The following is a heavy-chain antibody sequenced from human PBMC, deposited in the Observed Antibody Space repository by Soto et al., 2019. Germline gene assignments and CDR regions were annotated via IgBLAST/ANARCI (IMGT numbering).Heavy chain of an antibody. CDR2: TYYRSKWYN. Sequence: PSQTLSLTCAISGDSVSSNSAAWNWIRQSPSRGLEWLGRTYYRSKWYNDYAVSVKSRITINPDTSKNQFSLQLNSVTPEDTAVYYCARDYYGSGSYRSLLYYFDYWGQGNLVTAPQ. J-gene: IGHJ4*02. D-gene: IGHD3-10*01. V-gene: IGHV6-1*01. CDR3: ARDYYGSGSYRSLLYYFDY. CDR1: GDSVSSNSAA.